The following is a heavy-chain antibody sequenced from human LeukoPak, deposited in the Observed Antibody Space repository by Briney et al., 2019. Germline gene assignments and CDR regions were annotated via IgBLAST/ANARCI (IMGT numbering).Heavy chain of an antibody. CDR2: IKGEGSAQ. D-gene: IGHD5-18*01. CDR1: GFSFSSYW. J-gene: IGHJ4*02. Sequence: PGGSLRLSCAASGFSFSSYWMTGVRQAPGKGLEGVANIKGEGSAQFYVDSVKGRFAISRDNARNSLYLHMNSLRDEDTAVYYCATSVDTAAGPYWGQGTLVTVSS. CDR3: ATSVDTAAGPY. V-gene: IGHV3-7*01.